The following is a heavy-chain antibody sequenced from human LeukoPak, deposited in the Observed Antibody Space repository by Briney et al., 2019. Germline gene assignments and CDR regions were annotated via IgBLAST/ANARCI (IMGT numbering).Heavy chain of an antibody. CDR3: ARTYCAEDCSIRYFDY. V-gene: IGHV3-23*01. Sequence: PGGSLRLSCAASGFTFSSYAMTWVRQAPGKGLEWVSAITSSGGSTYYAGSVKGRFTISRDNSKNTLYLQMNSLRAEDTAVYYCARTYCAEDCSIRYFDYWGQGTLVTVSS. CDR1: GFTFSSYA. D-gene: IGHD2-21*02. J-gene: IGHJ4*02. CDR2: ITSSGGST.